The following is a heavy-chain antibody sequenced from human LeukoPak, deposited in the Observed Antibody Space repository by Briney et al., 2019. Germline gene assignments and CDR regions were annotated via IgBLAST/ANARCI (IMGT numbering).Heavy chain of an antibody. CDR3: ARDLEYYDFWSGYPSTS. CDR2: ISAYNGNT. V-gene: IGHV1-18*01. CDR1: GYTFTSYG. J-gene: IGHJ5*02. D-gene: IGHD3-3*01. Sequence: ASVQVSCKASGYTFTSYGISWVRQAPGQGLEWMGWISAYNGNTNYAQKLQGRVTMTTDTSTSTAYMELRSLRSDDTAVYYCARDLEYYDFWSGYPSTSWGQGTLVTASP.